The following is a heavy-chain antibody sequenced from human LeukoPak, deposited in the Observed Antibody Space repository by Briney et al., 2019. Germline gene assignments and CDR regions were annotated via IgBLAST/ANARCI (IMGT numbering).Heavy chain of an antibody. D-gene: IGHD2-21*02. J-gene: IGHJ3*02. CDR2: IYTSGSA. Sequence: SETLSLTCTVSGGSISSGSYYWSWIRQPAGKGLEWIGRIYTSGSANYNPSLKSRVTISVDTSKNQFSLKLSSVTAADTAVYYCAREAGGDDAFDIWGQGTMVTVSS. CDR3: AREAGGDDAFDI. CDR1: GGSISSGSYY. V-gene: IGHV4-61*02.